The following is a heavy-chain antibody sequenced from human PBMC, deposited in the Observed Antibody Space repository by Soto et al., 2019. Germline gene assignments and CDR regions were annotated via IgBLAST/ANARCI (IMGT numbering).Heavy chain of an antibody. Sequence: SLKVSCKASGGTFSSYAISWVRQAPGQGLEWMGGIIPIFGTANYAQKFQGRVTITADESTSTAYMELSSLRSEDTAVYYCASGIVLMVYATNYFDYWGQGTLVTVSS. J-gene: IGHJ4*02. V-gene: IGHV1-69*13. CDR2: IIPIFGTA. D-gene: IGHD2-8*01. CDR3: ASGIVLMVYATNYFDY. CDR1: GGTFSSYA.